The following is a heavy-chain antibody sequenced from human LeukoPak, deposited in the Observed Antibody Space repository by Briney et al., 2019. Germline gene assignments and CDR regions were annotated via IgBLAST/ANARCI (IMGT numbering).Heavy chain of an antibody. D-gene: IGHD3-3*01. CDR3: AKDIRGVLEWLLETDYYMDV. Sequence: GGSLRLSCAASGFTFSSYGMHWVRQAPGKGLEWVAFIRYDGSNKYYADSVKGRFTISRDNSKNTLYLQMNSLRAEDTAVYYCAKDIRGVLEWLLETDYYMDVWGKGTTVTVSS. CDR2: IRYDGSNK. J-gene: IGHJ6*03. CDR1: GFTFSSYG. V-gene: IGHV3-30*02.